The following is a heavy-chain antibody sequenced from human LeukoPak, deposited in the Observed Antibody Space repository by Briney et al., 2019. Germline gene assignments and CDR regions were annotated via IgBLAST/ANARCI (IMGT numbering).Heavy chain of an antibody. J-gene: IGHJ5*01. V-gene: IGHV4-59*01. CDR2: ISYSGGT. Sequence: SETLSLTCTVSGGPISTYYWSWIRQPPGKRLEWIGYISYSGGTNYNPSLKSRVTISVDTSKNQFSLKLTSVTATDTALYYCARADDRSGYFGGRFDSWGQGTLVTVSS. CDR3: ARADDRSGYFGGRFDS. CDR1: GGPISTYY. D-gene: IGHD3-22*01.